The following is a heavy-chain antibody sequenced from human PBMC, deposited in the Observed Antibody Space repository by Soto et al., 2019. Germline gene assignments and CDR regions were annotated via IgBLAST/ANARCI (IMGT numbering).Heavy chain of an antibody. D-gene: IGHD3-22*01. CDR2: IKNEIHGGTS. V-gene: IGHV3-15*07. J-gene: IGHJ4*02. CDR1: GFGFNNAW. Sequence: TGGSLRLSCVASGFGFNNAWMNWVRQAPGMGLEWVGRIKNEIHGGTSDYPAPVKGRFTISRDDSRNTLYLQMNSLKSEDTGLYYGTGHDWYDSSVVGHCGQGTPVTVAS. CDR3: TGHDWYDSSVVGH.